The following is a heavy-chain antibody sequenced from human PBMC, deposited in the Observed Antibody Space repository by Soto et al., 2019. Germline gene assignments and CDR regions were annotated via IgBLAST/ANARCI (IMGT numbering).Heavy chain of an antibody. CDR3: ARKGYCSSTSCYESYYYGMDV. D-gene: IGHD2-2*01. J-gene: IGHJ6*02. V-gene: IGHV1-69*06. CDR1: GGAFSSYA. CDR2: IIPIFGTA. Sequence: SVKVSCKASGGAFSSYAISWVRQAPGQGLEWMGGIIPIFGTANYAQKFQGRVTITADKSTSTAYMELSSLRSEDTAVYYCARKGYCSSTSCYESYYYGMDVWGQGTTVTVSS.